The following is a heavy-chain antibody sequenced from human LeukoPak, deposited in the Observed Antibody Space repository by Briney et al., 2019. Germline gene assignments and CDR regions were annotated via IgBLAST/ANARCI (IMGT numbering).Heavy chain of an antibody. CDR1: GGSISSYY. CDR3: ARHRHRPKEFGY. Sequence: SETLSLTCTVSGGSISSYYWSWIRQPPGKGLEWIGYIYTSGSTNYNPSLKSRVTISVDTSKNQFSLKLSSVTAADTAVYCCARHRHRPKEFGYWGQGTLVTVSS. CDR2: IYTSGST. V-gene: IGHV4-4*09. J-gene: IGHJ4*02.